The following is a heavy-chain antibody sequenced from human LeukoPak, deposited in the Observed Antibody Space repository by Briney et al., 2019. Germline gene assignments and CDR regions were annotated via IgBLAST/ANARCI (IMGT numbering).Heavy chain of an antibody. CDR2: IYYSGST. CDR3: ARGGIAAAGPPLRYYYYGMDV. CDR1: GGSISSYY. D-gene: IGHD6-13*01. V-gene: IGHV4-59*01. Sequence: SETLSLTSTVSGGSISSYYWSWIRQPPGKGLEWIGYIYYSGSTNYNPSLKSRVTISVDTSKNQFSLKLSSVTAADTAVYYCARGGIAAAGPPLRYYYYGMDVWGQGTTVTVSS. J-gene: IGHJ6*02.